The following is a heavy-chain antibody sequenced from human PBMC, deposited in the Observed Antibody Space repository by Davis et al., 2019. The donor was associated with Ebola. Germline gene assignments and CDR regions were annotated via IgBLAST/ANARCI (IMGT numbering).Heavy chain of an antibody. Sequence: PSETLSLTCAVYGGSFSGYYWSWIRQPPGKGLEWIGEINHSGSTNYNPSLKSRVTISVDTSKNQFSLKLSSVTAADTAVYYCARVYGATRGTYYDFWSGYHLGNWFDPWGQGTLVTVSS. V-gene: IGHV4-34*01. J-gene: IGHJ5*02. CDR3: ARVYGATRGTYYDFWSGYHLGNWFDP. CDR1: GGSFSGYY. D-gene: IGHD3-3*01. CDR2: INHSGST.